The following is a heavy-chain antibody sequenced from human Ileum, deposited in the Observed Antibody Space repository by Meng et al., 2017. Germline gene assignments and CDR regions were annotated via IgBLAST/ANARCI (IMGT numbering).Heavy chain of an antibody. J-gene: IGHJ4*02. CDR2: IHYSCST. Sequence: QLQLMQWGAGMLKPSETLSLTCNVYGDSFTDYYWTWIRQPPGKGLAWIGEIHYSCSTNYNPSLESRVTISADPSQKQFSLILSSVTDADTAVYYCARRIRGGSYLGWGQGTLVTVSS. CDR3: ARRIRGGSYLG. V-gene: IGHV4-34*01. D-gene: IGHD1-26*01. CDR1: GDSFTDYY.